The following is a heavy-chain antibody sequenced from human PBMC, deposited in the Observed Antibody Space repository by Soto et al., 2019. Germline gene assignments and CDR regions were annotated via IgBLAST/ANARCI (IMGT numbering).Heavy chain of an antibody. V-gene: IGHV3-23*01. J-gene: IGHJ4*02. CDR3: AKGKSTSGWLLDY. CDR2: ISGSGAAS. CDR1: GFTFSTNV. Sequence: EVQLLESGGGLVQPGGSLRLPCAASGFTFSTNVMSWVRQAPGKGLEWVSGISGSGAASYHADSVKGRFTISRDNSKNTLYLQMNSLRAEDTAIYYCAKGKSTSGWLLDYWGQGTLVTVSS. D-gene: IGHD6-19*01.